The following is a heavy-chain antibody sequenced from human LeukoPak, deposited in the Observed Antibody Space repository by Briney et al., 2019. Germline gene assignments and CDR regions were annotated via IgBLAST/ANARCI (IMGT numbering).Heavy chain of an antibody. V-gene: IGHV1-69*04. CDR2: IIPILGIA. CDR3: ARDRIVVVPAASLPYGMDV. D-gene: IGHD2-2*01. CDR1: GGTFSSYA. Sequence: SAKVSCKASGGTFSSYAISWVRQAPGQGLEWMGRIIPILGIANYAQKFQGRVTITADKSTSTAYMELSSLRSEDTAVYYCARDRIVVVPAASLPYGMDVWGQGTTVTVSS. J-gene: IGHJ6*02.